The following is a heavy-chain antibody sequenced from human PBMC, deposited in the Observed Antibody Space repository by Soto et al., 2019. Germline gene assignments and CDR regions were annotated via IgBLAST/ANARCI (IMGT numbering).Heavy chain of an antibody. V-gene: IGHV3-66*04. Sequence: RLSGAASGFIFRDYSMNWVRQTPGKGLEWIAHIAGGGGSAYYADSVKGRFTISRDNSKNTLYLQTNSLRAEDTAVYYCARHGYSYGGGYFDYWGQGTLVTVSS. D-gene: IGHD5-18*01. J-gene: IGHJ4*02. CDR3: ARHGYSYGGGYFDY. CDR1: GFIFRDYS. CDR2: IAGGGGSA.